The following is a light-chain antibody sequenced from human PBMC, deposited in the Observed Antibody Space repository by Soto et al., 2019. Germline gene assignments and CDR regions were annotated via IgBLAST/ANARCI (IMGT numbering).Light chain of an antibody. V-gene: IGKV3-15*01. J-gene: IGKJ1*01. CDR2: GGS. Sequence: EIVMTQSPATLSVSPGEGATLSCRASQRVSSKLAWYQQKPGQAPRLLIYGGSTRATGIPARFSGSGSGTEFTIIISSLQSGDSAVYYCQQYNSWLWTFGQGTKVDIK. CDR3: QQYNSWLWT. CDR1: QRVSSK.